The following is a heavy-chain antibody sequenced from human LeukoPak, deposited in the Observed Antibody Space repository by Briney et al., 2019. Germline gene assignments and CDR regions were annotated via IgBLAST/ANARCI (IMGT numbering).Heavy chain of an antibody. CDR2: INHSGTT. D-gene: IGHD5-18*01. CDR3: AGAGSLHTAMDTRDYGIDV. CDR1: GGSFSGYY. V-gene: IGHV4-34*01. J-gene: IGHJ6*02. Sequence: PSETLSLTCAVYGGSFSGYYWSWIRQPPGKGLEWIGEINHSGTTNYDPPLKSRVTISADTSKNQFSLKLSSVTAADTAVYYCAGAGSLHTAMDTRDYGIDVWGQGTTVTVSS.